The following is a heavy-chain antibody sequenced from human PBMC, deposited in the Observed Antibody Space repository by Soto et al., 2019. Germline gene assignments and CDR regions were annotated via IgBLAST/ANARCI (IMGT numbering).Heavy chain of an antibody. V-gene: IGHV3-23*01. CDR2: ISGSGGST. D-gene: IGHD2-2*01. J-gene: IGHJ3*02. CDR1: GFPVSSCD. Sequence: GGSPPLSSSASGFPVSSCDMRWVLQAAGKGLEWVSAISGSGGSTYYADSVKGRFTISRDNSKNTLYLQMNSLRAEDTAVYYCASDYSTNDAFDIWGQGTMV. CDR3: ASDYSTNDAFDI.